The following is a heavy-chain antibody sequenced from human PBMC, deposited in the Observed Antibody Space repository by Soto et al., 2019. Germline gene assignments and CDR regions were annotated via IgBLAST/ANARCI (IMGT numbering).Heavy chain of an antibody. V-gene: IGHV1-2*02. J-gene: IGHJ6*02. CDR2: INPNSGGT. D-gene: IGHD2-15*01. CDR3: ARDRGIVVVVGMDV. CDR1: GYTFTGYY. Sequence: GASVKVSCKASGYTFTGYYMHWVRQAPGQGLEWMGWINPNSGGTNYAQKFQGRVTMTRDTSISTAYMELSRLRSADTAVYYCARDRGIVVVVGMDVWGQGTTVTVSS.